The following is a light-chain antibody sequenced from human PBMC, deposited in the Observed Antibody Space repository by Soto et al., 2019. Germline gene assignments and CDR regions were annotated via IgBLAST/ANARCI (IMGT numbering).Light chain of an antibody. CDR1: QSVSSN. CDR3: QQYNNGPT. Sequence: EIVMTQSPATLSVSPGERATLSCRASQSVSSNLAWYQQKPGQAPRLLIYGASTRATGIPARFSGSGSGTEFTLTISSLQSEDFAVYYCQQYNNGPTFGTGTKVDIK. V-gene: IGKV3-15*01. CDR2: GAS. J-gene: IGKJ3*01.